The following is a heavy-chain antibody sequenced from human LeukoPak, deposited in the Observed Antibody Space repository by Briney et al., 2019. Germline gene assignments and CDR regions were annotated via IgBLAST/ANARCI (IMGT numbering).Heavy chain of an antibody. J-gene: IGHJ4*02. CDR1: GGSISSGSYY. D-gene: IGHD6-6*01. CDR3: ARENTAARNFDY. CDR2: IYTSGST. V-gene: IGHV4-61*02. Sequence: SETLSLTCTVSGGSISSGSYYWSWIRQPAGKGLEWIGRIYTSGSTNYNPSLKSRVTISVDTSKNQFSLKLSSVTAADTAVYYCARENTAARNFDYWGQGTLVTVSS.